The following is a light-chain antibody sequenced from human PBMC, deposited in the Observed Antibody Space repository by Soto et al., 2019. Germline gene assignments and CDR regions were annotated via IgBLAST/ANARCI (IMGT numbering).Light chain of an antibody. CDR2: GAS. J-gene: IGKJ1*01. CDR1: QSVNNSY. Sequence: EIVLTQSPGTLSLSPGERATLSCRASQSVNNSYLAWYQQKPGQAPRLLIYGASSRATGIPDRFSGSGTGLNVTITGSGLEAEDVAEYYGHHYDTPAVTFGQGTKVEIK. CDR3: HHYDTPAVT. V-gene: IGKV3-20*01.